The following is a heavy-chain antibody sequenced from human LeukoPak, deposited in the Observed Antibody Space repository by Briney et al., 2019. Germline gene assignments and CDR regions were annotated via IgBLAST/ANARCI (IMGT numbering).Heavy chain of an antibody. CDR3: AREFFVAAAGTDY. J-gene: IGHJ4*02. D-gene: IGHD6-13*01. V-gene: IGHV3-7*03. Sequence: GGSLRLSCAASGFTFSSYWMSWVRQAPGKGLEWVANIKQDGSEKYYVDSVKGRFTISRDNAKNSLYLQMNSLRAEGTAVYYCAREFFVAAAGTDYWGQGTLVTVSS. CDR1: GFTFSSYW. CDR2: IKQDGSEK.